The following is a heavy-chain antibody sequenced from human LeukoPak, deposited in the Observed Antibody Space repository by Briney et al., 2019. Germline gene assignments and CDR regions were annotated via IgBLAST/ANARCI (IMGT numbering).Heavy chain of an antibody. CDR3: ARGANSPTARYWYFDL. J-gene: IGHJ2*01. CDR2: VYYSGST. Sequence: SETLSLTCTVSGGSVSSYYWSWMRQSPGKGLEWIGYVYYSGSTNYNPALKSRVTISLDTSENQFSLKLSSVTAADTAVYYCARGANSPTARYWYFDLWGRGTQVTVSS. CDR1: GGSVSSYY. V-gene: IGHV4-59*02. D-gene: IGHD2-21*01.